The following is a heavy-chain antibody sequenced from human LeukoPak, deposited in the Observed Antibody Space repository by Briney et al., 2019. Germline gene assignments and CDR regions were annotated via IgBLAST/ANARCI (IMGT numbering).Heavy chain of an antibody. V-gene: IGHV3-23*01. CDR1: GITLSNYG. D-gene: IGHD3-22*01. Sequence: GGSLRLSCAVSGITLSNYGMSWARQAPGKGLEWVAGISDSGGRTNYADSVKGRFTISRDNPKNTLYLQMNSLRAEDTAVYFCAERGVVIRVILVGFHKEAYYFDSWGQGALVTVSS. CDR3: AERGVVIRVILVGFHKEAYYFDS. CDR2: ISDSGGRT. J-gene: IGHJ4*02.